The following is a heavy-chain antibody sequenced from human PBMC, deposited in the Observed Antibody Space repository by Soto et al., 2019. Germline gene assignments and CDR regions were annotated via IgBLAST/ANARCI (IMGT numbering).Heavy chain of an antibody. CDR1: GGSISSYY. J-gene: IGHJ4*02. V-gene: IGHV4-59*01. CDR3: ARGSYCSSTSCSTHFDY. D-gene: IGHD2-2*01. CDR2: IYYSGST. Sequence: PSETLSLNCTVSGGSISSYYWSWIRQPPGKGLEWIGYIYYSGSTNYNPSLKSRVTISVDTSKNQFSLKLSSVTAADTAVYYCARGSYCSSTSCSTHFDYWGQGTLVTVSS.